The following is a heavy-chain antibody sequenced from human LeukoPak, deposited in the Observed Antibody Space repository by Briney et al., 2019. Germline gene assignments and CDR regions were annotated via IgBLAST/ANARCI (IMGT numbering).Heavy chain of an antibody. J-gene: IGHJ4*02. V-gene: IGHV3-48*04. CDR3: ARLYSSSSGLRASDY. Sequence: QPGGSLRLSCAASGFTVSSYSMNWVRQAPGKGLEWVSYISSSGSTIFYADSVKGRFTISRDNAKNSLYLQMNSLRAEDTAVYYCARLYSSSSGLRASDYWGQGTLVTVSS. CDR2: ISSSGSTI. CDR1: GFTVSSYS. D-gene: IGHD6-6*01.